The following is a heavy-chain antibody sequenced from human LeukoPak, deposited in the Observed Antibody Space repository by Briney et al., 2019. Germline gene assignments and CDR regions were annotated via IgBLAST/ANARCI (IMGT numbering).Heavy chain of an antibody. V-gene: IGHV3-23*01. CDR2: ISGSGGST. CDR1: GFTFSSYA. CDR3: AKDTGVRGVTVTTSDY. Sequence: GGSLRLSCVASGFTFSSYAMSWVRQAPGKGLEWVSTISGSGGSTYYADSVKGRFTISRDNSKNTLYLQLNSLRAEDTAVYYCAKDTGVRGVTVTTSDYWGQGTLLTVSS. J-gene: IGHJ4*02. D-gene: IGHD3-10*01.